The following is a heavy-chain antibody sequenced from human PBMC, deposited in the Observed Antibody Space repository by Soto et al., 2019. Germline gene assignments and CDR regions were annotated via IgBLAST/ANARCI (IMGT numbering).Heavy chain of an antibody. J-gene: IGHJ4*02. D-gene: IGHD1-7*01. CDR2: IYYSGST. V-gene: IGHV4-30-4*01. CDR1: GGSISSGDYY. Sequence: SETLSLTCTVSGGSISSGDYYWSWIHQPPGKGLEWIGYIYYSGSTYYNPSLKSRVTISVDTSKNQFSLKLSSVTAADTAVYYCARIVTGTVDYWGQGTLVTVSS. CDR3: ARIVTGTVDY.